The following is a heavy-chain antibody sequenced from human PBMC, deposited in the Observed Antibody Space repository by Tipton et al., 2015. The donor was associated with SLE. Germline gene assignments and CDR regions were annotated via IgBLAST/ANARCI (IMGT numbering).Heavy chain of an antibody. Sequence: TLSLTCAVSGGSISSSNWWSWVRQPPGKGLGWIGEIYHSGSTNYNPSLKSRVTISVDTSKNQFSLKLSSVTAADTAVYYCARAEGSWDAFDIWGQGTMVTVSS. CDR3: ARAEGSWDAFDI. D-gene: IGHD2-15*01. CDR1: GGSISSSNW. V-gene: IGHV4-4*02. J-gene: IGHJ3*02. CDR2: IYHSGST.